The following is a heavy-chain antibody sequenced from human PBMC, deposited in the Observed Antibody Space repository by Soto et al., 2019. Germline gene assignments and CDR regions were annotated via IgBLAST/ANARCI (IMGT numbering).Heavy chain of an antibody. J-gene: IGHJ6*02. CDR2: IWYDGSNK. V-gene: IGHV3-33*01. D-gene: IGHD1-20*01. CDR1: GFTFSSYG. Sequence: GGSLRLSCAASGFTFSSYGMHWVRQAPGKGLEWVTIIWYDGSNKYYADSVKGRFTISRDNSKNTLYLQMNSLSTEDTAVYYCARDPYNHGVPKKYGMDVWGQGTTVTVSS. CDR3: ARDPYNHGVPKKYGMDV.